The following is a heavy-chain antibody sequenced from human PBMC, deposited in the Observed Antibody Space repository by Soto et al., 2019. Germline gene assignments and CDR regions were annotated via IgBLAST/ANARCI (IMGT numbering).Heavy chain of an antibody. CDR3: ARLPWIQLWRYGMDV. CDR1: GYSFSTYG. V-gene: IGHV1-18*01. Sequence: QVQLVQSGGEVKKPGASVKVSCKASGYSFSTYGITWVRQAPGQGLEWMGWISAHNANTHVAQSLQGRVTMTTDTATSTAYMELRSLTSDDTAVYYCARLPWIQLWRYGMDVWGQGTAVTVSS. J-gene: IGHJ6*02. D-gene: IGHD5-18*01. CDR2: ISAHNANT.